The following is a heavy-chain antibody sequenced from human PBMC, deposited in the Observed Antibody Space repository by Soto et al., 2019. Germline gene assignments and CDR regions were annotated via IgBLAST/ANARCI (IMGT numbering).Heavy chain of an antibody. CDR3: GGYSGDGIWF. D-gene: IGHD1-26*01. CDR2: ISSNGGTT. J-gene: IGHJ4*02. Sequence: EVQLVESGGGLVQPGGSLRLSCAASGFTFSSYSMHWVRQAPGKGLEYVSAISSNGGTTSYANSVKGRFTISRDNSKNMLCLQMGSLRAEDMAVYYCGGYSGDGIWFWGQGTLVTVSS. CDR1: GFTFSSYS. V-gene: IGHV3-64*01.